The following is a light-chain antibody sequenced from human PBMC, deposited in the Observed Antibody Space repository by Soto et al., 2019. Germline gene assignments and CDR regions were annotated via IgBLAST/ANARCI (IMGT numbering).Light chain of an antibody. CDR3: LHSKDWPRWT. CDR2: GAS. V-gene: IGKV3-15*01. CDR1: QSVSSN. Sequence: ETVMTQSPANLSVSPGERATLSCSSSQSVSSNLACYQQKPAQAPRLLIYGASNRATGIPARFSGSGSATEYTPTTDSLQSADFAVYYCLHSKDWPRWTVGPGTKVEIK. J-gene: IGKJ1*01.